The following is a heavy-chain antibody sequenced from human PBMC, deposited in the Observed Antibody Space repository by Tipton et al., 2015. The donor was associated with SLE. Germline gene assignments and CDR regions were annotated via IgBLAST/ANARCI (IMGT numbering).Heavy chain of an antibody. CDR3: ARYSDNGVDY. D-gene: IGHD5-18*01. V-gene: IGHV4-61*02. CDR2: IYTSGST. Sequence: TLSLTCTVSGGSISSSSYYWGWIRQPVGKGLEWIGRIYTSGSTNYNPSLKSRVTMSVDTSKNQFSLKLSSVTAADAAVYYCARYSDNGVDYWGQGTLVTVSS. J-gene: IGHJ4*02. CDR1: GGSISSSSYY.